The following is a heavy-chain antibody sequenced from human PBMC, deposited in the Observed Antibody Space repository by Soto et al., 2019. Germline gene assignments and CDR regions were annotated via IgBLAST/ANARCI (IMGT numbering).Heavy chain of an antibody. V-gene: IGHV1-8*01. Sequence: ASVNVSCKASGYTFTSYDINWVRQATGQGLEWMGWMNPNSGNTGYAQKFQGRVTMTRNTSISTAYMELSSLRSEDTAVYYCARGITIFGVVTHHYYYYGMDVWGQGTTVT. CDR1: GYTFTSYD. CDR2: MNPNSGNT. J-gene: IGHJ6*02. D-gene: IGHD3-3*01. CDR3: ARGITIFGVVTHHYYYYGMDV.